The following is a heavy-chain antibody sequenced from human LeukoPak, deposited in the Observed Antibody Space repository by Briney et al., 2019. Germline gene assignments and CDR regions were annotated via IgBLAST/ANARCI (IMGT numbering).Heavy chain of an antibody. D-gene: IGHD6-19*01. V-gene: IGHV3-7*01. J-gene: IGHJ4*02. CDR3: AGVLGWQWLVRFDY. Sequence: GGSLRLSCAASGFTFSSYWMSWIRQAPGKGLEWVANIKQDGSEKYYVDSVKGRFTISRDNAKNSLYLQMNSLRAEDTAVYYCAGVLGWQWLVRFDYWGQGTLVTVSS. CDR2: IKQDGSEK. CDR1: GFTFSSYW.